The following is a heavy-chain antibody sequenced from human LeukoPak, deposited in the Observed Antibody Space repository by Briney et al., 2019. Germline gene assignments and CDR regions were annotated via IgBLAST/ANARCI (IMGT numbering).Heavy chain of an antibody. J-gene: IGHJ2*01. Sequence: GGSLRLSCEASGFTVTSNGMHWVRQAPGEGLEDVSAISSNGVDTYYANSVKGRFIVSRDTSKNTVYLQMGSLRPEDMAVYYCARWTNSYFGLWGRGTLVTVSS. CDR3: ARWTNSYFGL. CDR1: GFTVTSNG. D-gene: IGHD3/OR15-3a*01. CDR2: ISSNGVDT. V-gene: IGHV3-64*01.